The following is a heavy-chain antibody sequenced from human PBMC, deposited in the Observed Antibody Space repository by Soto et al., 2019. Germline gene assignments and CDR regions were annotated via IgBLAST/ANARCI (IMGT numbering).Heavy chain of an antibody. J-gene: IGHJ4*02. CDR2: IYYSGST. CDR3: ARPTLFPGD. CDR1: GGSISSYY. V-gene: IGHV4-59*08. Sequence: PSETLSLTCTVSGGSISSYYWSWIRQPPGKGLEWIGYIYYSGSTNYNPSLKSRVTISRDNAKNSLYLQMNNLRVDDTAVDYGARPTLFPGDWGQGTLVTFSS.